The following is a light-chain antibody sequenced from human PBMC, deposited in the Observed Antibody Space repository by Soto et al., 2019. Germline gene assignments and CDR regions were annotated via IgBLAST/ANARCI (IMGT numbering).Light chain of an antibody. CDR3: QHNYGPHP. Sequence: QVRQSTYSVCASVGYRVSITCRASQTISSPLSWYQQKPGKVPELLIYATSRLQSGVPSRFSGSLPWTDFTLTIISVQPEDFATYYCQHNYGPHPFGQGTRLEI. CDR2: ATS. CDR1: QTISSP. V-gene: IGKV1-39*01. J-gene: IGKJ5*01.